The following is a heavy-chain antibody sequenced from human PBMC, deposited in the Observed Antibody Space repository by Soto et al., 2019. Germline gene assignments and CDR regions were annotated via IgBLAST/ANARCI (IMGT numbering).Heavy chain of an antibody. Sequence: GGSLRLSCAASGFTFSSYGMHWVRQAPGKGLEWVAVISYDGSNKYYADSVKGRFTISRDNSKNTLYLQMNSLRAEDTAVYYCAKDRGLRWPQSGGMDVWGQGTTVTVSS. CDR1: GFTFSSYG. D-gene: IGHD4-17*01. J-gene: IGHJ6*02. CDR2: ISYDGSNK. V-gene: IGHV3-30*18. CDR3: AKDRGLRWPQSGGMDV.